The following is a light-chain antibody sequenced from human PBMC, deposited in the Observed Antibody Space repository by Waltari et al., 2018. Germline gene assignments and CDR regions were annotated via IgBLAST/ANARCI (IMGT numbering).Light chain of an antibody. CDR1: QSVLSSSNNKNS. CDR2: WTS. Sequence: DIVMTQSPDSLAVSLGERATINCKSSQSVLSSSNNKNSLAWYQLKPGQPPTVLIYWTSTRESGVPDRFSGSGSGTDFTLTISSLQVEDAAVYYCQQYYSSPWTFGQGTRVEIK. J-gene: IGKJ1*01. V-gene: IGKV4-1*01. CDR3: QQYYSSPWT.